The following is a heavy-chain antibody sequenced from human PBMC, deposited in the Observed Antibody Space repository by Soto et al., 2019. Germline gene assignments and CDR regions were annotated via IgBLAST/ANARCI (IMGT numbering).Heavy chain of an antibody. CDR2: IWYDGSNK. CDR1: GFTFSSYG. Sequence: GGSLRLSCAASGFTFSSYGMHWVRQAPGKGLEWVAVIWYDGSNKYYADSVKGRFTISRDNSKNTLYLQMNSLRAEDTAVYYCARYTDTYYDILTGYSYGMDVWGQGTTVTVSS. V-gene: IGHV3-33*01. D-gene: IGHD3-9*01. CDR3: ARYTDTYYDILTGYSYGMDV. J-gene: IGHJ6*02.